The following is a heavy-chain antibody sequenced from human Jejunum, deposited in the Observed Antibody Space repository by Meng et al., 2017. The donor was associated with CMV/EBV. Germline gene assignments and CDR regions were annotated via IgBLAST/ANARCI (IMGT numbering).Heavy chain of an antibody. D-gene: IGHD1-1*01. V-gene: IGHV3-7*01. CDR3: TRQLDY. Sequence: SLKISCAASGFAFSDYWMDWVRQIPGKGLEWVANIKYDGREKYFADSVESRFTISRDNSRNTLYLHMNSLRAEDTAVYYCTRQLDYWGQGTLVTVSS. CDR2: IKYDGREK. CDR1: GFAFSDYW. J-gene: IGHJ4*02.